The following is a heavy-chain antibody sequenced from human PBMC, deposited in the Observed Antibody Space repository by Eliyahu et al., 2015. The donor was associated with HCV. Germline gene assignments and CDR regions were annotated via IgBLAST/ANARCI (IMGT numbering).Heavy chain of an antibody. CDR3: ARGPIAVAGTYRGHPTRPLDY. CDR1: GGSXXGYX. D-gene: IGHD6-19*01. V-gene: IGHV4-34*01. Sequence: QVQLQQWGAGLLKPSETLSLTCAVYGGSXXGYXXXWIRQPPGKGLEWIGEINHSGSTNYNPSLXSRVTISVDTSKNQFSLKLSSVTAADTAVYYCARGPIAVAGTYRGHPTRPLDYWGQGTLVTVSS. J-gene: IGHJ4*02. CDR2: INHSGST.